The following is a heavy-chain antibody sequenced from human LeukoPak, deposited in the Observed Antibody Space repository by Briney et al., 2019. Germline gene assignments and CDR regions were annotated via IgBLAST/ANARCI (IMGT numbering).Heavy chain of an antibody. CDR1: GFTFSSYA. CDR3: AKVGGSGSYFPDY. CDR2: ISANAAST. Sequence: PGGSLRLSCAASGFTFSSYAMSWVRQAPGKGLEWVSAISANAASTYNADSVKGRFTISRDNSRNTVYLRMNSLRAEDTAVYYCAKVGGSGSYFPDYWGQGTLVTVSS. V-gene: IGHV3-23*01. J-gene: IGHJ4*02. D-gene: IGHD3-10*01.